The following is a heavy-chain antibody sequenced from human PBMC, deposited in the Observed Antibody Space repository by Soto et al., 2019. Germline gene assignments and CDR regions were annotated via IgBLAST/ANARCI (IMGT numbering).Heavy chain of an antibody. CDR1: GGTFSSYT. Sequence: QVQLVQSGAEVKKPGSSVKVSCKASGGTFSSYTISWVRQAPGQGLEWMGGIIPIFGSANYAQKFQGRVTITADESTSTADMEMSGLISEDTSVYYCARRYCISTSWHYYGMDVWGQGATVTVSS. D-gene: IGHD2-2*01. CDR3: ARRYCISTSWHYYGMDV. J-gene: IGHJ6*01. CDR2: IIPIFGSA. V-gene: IGHV1-69*12.